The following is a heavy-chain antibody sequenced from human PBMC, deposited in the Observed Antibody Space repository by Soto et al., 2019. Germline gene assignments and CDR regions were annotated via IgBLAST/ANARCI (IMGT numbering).Heavy chain of an antibody. D-gene: IGHD4-17*01. CDR1: GGSISSYY. CDR3: ARLSDYGDYYYYYYMDV. Sequence: SETLSLTCTVSGGSISSYYWSWIRQPPGKGLEWIGYIYYSGSTNYNPSLKSRVTISVDTSKNQFSLKLSSVTAADTAVYYCARLSDYGDYYYYYYMDVWGKGTTVTVSS. J-gene: IGHJ6*03. V-gene: IGHV4-59*08. CDR2: IYYSGST.